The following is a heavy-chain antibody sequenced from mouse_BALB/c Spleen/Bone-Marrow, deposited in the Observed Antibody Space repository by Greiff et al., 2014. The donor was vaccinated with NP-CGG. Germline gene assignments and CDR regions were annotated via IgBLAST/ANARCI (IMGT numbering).Heavy chain of an antibody. CDR2: IDPANGNT. D-gene: IGHD1-1*01. Sequence: DVQLVESGAELVKPGASVKLSCTASGFNIKDTYMHWVKQRPEQGLEWIGRIDPANGNTKYDPKFQGKATITAGTSSNTAYLQLSSLTSEDTAVYYCAPYYYGSSQFAYWGQGTLVTVSA. CDR3: APYYYGSSQFAY. CDR1: GFNIKDTY. V-gene: IGHV14-3*02. J-gene: IGHJ3*01.